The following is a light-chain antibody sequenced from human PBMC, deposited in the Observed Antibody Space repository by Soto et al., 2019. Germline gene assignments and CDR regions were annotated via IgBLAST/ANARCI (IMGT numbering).Light chain of an antibody. CDR3: ISYAGSTNV. J-gene: IGLJ1*01. CDR1: SSDVGGYKY. V-gene: IGLV2-8*01. CDR2: EVN. Sequence: ALTQPPSASGSPGQSVTISCTGTSSDVGGYKYVSWYQQHPGKAPKLIIYEVNKRPSGVPDRYSGSKSGNTASLTVSGLQAEDEADYYCISYAGSTNVFGTGTKVTVL.